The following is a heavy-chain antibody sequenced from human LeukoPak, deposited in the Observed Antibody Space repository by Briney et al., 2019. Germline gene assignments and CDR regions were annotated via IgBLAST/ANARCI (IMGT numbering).Heavy chain of an antibody. CDR1: GGSFNGYY. V-gene: IGHV4-34*01. CDR3: ARQRDEPPRFDI. CDR2: INHSGST. D-gene: IGHD1-14*01. Sequence: ASETLSLTCAVYGGSFNGYYWTWIRQPPGKGLEWIGEINHSGSTDYNPSLKSRVTISVDTSKNQFSLKLSSVTAADTAVYYCARQRDEPPRFDIWGQGTMVTVSS. J-gene: IGHJ3*02.